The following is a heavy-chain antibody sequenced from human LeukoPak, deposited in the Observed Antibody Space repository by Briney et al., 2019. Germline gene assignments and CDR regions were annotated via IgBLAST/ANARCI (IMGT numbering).Heavy chain of an antibody. CDR1: GYTCTSYG. D-gene: IGHD1-26*01. J-gene: IGHJ3*02. CDR2: INPNSGGT. Sequence: ASVKVSCKASGYTCTSYGISWVRQAPGQGLEWMGWINPNSGGTNYAQKFQGRVTMTRDTSISTAYMELSRLRSDDTAVYYCARLVVGATMADAFDIWGQGTMVTVSS. CDR3: ARLVVGATMADAFDI. V-gene: IGHV1-2*02.